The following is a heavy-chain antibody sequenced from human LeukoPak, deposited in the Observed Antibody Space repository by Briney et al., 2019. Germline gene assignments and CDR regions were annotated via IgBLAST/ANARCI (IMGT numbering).Heavy chain of an antibody. CDR3: ARVTREYYYYYMDV. V-gene: IGHV4-39*07. J-gene: IGHJ6*03. CDR1: GFSFDDYG. D-gene: IGHD1-26*01. CDR2: IYYTGPT. Sequence: PGGSLRLSCAASGFSFDDYGMSWVRQAPGKGLEWIGNIYYTGPTYYNASLESRVTISLDTSKNQFFLKLNSVTAADTAVYYCARVTREYYYYYMDVWGKGTTVTISS.